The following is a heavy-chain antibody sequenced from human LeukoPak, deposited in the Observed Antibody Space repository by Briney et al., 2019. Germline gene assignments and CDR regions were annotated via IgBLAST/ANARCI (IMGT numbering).Heavy chain of an antibody. D-gene: IGHD1-1*01. CDR1: GGSISSGGYS. CDR2: IYHSGST. Sequence: SETLSLTCAVSGGSISSGGYSGSWIRQQPGEGLEWIEYIYHSGSTYNNTALKSRVTISVHRAKNQFSLKLSSVTAADTAVYYCARAIQDDWFDPWGQGTLVTVSS. V-gene: IGHV4-30-2*01. J-gene: IGHJ5*02. CDR3: ARAIQDDWFDP.